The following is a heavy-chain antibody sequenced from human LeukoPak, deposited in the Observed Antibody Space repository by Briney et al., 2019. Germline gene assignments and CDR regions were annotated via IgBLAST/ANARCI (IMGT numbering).Heavy chain of an antibody. V-gene: IGHV3-23*01. Sequence: GGSLRLSCAASGFTFSSYAMSWVRQTPGKGLEWVSAVSGYGDRTYYADSVRGRFTISRDNSRSTLYLQVNSLRAEDTAIYYCARSVPYGTTWYGRSDFWGQGTQVTVSS. J-gene: IGHJ4*02. D-gene: IGHD6-13*01. CDR2: VSGYGDRT. CDR1: GFTFSSYA. CDR3: ARSVPYGTTWYGRSDF.